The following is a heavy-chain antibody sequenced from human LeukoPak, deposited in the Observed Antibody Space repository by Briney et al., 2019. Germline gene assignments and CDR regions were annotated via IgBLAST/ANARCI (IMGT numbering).Heavy chain of an antibody. D-gene: IGHD1-14*01. CDR2: ISGSGNTM. CDR3: AGDRPGTTYGFAH. J-gene: IGHJ5*02. Sequence: GGSLRLSCVASGFIFSDYEMHWVRQAPGKGLEYISYISGSGNTMHYADSVKGRFIISRDNAKNSLHLQMNSLRVEDTAFYYCAGDRPGTTYGFAHWGQGTLVSVSS. V-gene: IGHV3-48*03. CDR1: GFIFSDYE.